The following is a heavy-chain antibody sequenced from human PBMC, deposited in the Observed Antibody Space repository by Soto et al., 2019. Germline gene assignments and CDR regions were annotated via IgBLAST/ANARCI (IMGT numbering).Heavy chain of an antibody. V-gene: IGHV3-48*01. Sequence: EVQLVESGGGLVQPGGSLRLSCAASGFTFSSYSMNWVRQAPGKGLEWVSYISSSSSTIYYADSVKGRFTISRDNAKNSLYLQMNSLRVEDTAVYYCARDFGDIVVVPAADSEGYYYDYGMDVWGRGTTVTVSS. CDR3: ARDFGDIVVVPAADSEGYYYDYGMDV. CDR2: ISSSSSTI. J-gene: IGHJ6*04. D-gene: IGHD2-2*01. CDR1: GFTFSSYS.